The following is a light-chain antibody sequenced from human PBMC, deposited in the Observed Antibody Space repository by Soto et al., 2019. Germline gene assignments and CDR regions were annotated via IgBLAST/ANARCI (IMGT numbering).Light chain of an antibody. V-gene: IGKV3-15*01. CDR1: QSVSSN. J-gene: IGKJ1*01. Sequence: IVMTQYTATLSVSPGERATLSCRASQSVSSNLAWYQQKPGQAPRLLIYGASTRATGIPARFSGSGSGTEFTLTISSLQSEDFAVYYCQQYNNWPPWTFGHGTKVDIK. CDR2: GAS. CDR3: QQYNNWPPWT.